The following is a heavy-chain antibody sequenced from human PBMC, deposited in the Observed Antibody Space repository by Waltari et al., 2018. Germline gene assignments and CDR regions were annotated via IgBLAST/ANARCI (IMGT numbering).Heavy chain of an antibody. V-gene: IGHV1-69*08. CDR1: GGTFSSYA. Sequence: QVQLVQSGAEVKKPGSSVKVSCKASGGTFSSYAISWVRPAPGQGLEWMGSLLPICGTANYAQRFQCRVTMTSDRSTSTAYLELISLRSEDTAVYYCAREPGLLRLPDNWFDPWGQGTLVTVSS. CDR3: AREPGLLRLPDNWFDP. J-gene: IGHJ5*02. CDR2: LLPICGTA. D-gene: IGHD4-17*01.